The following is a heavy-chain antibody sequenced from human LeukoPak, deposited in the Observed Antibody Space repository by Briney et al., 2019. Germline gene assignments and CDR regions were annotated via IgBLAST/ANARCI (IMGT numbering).Heavy chain of an antibody. J-gene: IGHJ3*02. D-gene: IGHD5-18*01. CDR3: ARKDTAMVTAPDAFDI. CDR1: GGSISSSSYY. V-gene: IGHV4-39*07. CDR2: IYYSGST. Sequence: SETLSLTCTVSGGSISSSSYYWGWIRQPPGKGLEWIGSIYYSGSTYYNPSLKSRVTISVDTSKNQFSLKLSSVTAADTAVYYCARKDTAMVTAPDAFDIWGQGTMVTVSS.